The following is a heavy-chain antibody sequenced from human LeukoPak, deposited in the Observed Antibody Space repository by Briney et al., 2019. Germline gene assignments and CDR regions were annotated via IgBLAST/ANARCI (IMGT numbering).Heavy chain of an antibody. J-gene: IGHJ5*02. D-gene: IGHD3-10*01. V-gene: IGHV4-31*03. CDR2: IFYSGST. Sequence: SETLSLTCSVSGDSISRGGYYRSWIRQHPGKGLEWIGYIFYSGSTYYNPSLKSRLNISVDTSKNQFSLMLTSVTAADTAVYYCARDLRGIRGVGSNWFDPWGQGTLVTVSS. CDR3: ARDLRGIRGVGSNWFDP. CDR1: GDSISRGGYY.